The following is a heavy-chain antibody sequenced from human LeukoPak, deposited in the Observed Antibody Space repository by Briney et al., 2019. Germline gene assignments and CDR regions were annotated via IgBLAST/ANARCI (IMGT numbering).Heavy chain of an antibody. V-gene: IGHV4-59*01. CDR3: ASLGYSYGFDY. CDR1: GGSIRSYY. J-gene: IGHJ4*02. CDR2: IYYSGST. D-gene: IGHD5-18*01. Sequence: PSETLSLTCTVSGGSIRSYYWGWIRQPPGKGLEWIGYIYYSGSTNYNPSLKSRVTISVDTSKNQFSLKLSSVTAADTAVYYCASLGYSYGFDYWGQGTLVTVSS.